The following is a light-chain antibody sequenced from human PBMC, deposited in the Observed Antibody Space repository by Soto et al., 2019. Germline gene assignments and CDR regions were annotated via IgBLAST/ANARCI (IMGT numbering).Light chain of an antibody. J-gene: IGLJ1*01. V-gene: IGLV2-23*01. CDR1: SSDVGSYNL. Sequence: QSVLTQPASVSVSPGQSITISCTGTSSDVGSYNLVSWYQQHPGKAPKLMIYEGSKRPSGVSNRFSGSKSGNTASLTISGLQAEDEADYYCCSYAGSSPYVFGTGTKVTVL. CDR3: CSYAGSSPYV. CDR2: EGS.